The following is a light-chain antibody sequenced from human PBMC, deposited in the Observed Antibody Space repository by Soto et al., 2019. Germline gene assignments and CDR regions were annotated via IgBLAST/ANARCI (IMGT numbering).Light chain of an antibody. V-gene: IGKV3-20*01. Sequence: EIVLTQSPGTLSLSPVERATVSCRASQSVSNSYVAWYQQKPGQAPRLLIYGAASRATGIPDRFSGTGSGTEFTLTISSLQSEDFAVYYCQHYNNWPPKTFGQGTKVDIK. CDR1: QSVSNSY. CDR2: GAA. CDR3: QHYNNWPPKT. J-gene: IGKJ1*01.